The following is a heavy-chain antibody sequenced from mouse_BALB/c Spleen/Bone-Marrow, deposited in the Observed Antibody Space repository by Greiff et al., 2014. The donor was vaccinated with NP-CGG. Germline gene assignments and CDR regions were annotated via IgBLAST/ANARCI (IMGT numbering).Heavy chain of an antibody. Sequence: EVMLVESGGGLVQPGGSLKLSCAASGFDFSRYWMSWVRQAPGKGLEWIGGINPDSSTINYTPSLKDKFIISRDNAKNTLYLQMSKVRSEDAALYYCARPTILRYFDVWGAGTTVTVSS. CDR1: GFDFSRYW. CDR2: INPDSSTI. CDR3: ARPTILRYFDV. J-gene: IGHJ1*01. D-gene: IGHD1-1*01. V-gene: IGHV4-1*02.